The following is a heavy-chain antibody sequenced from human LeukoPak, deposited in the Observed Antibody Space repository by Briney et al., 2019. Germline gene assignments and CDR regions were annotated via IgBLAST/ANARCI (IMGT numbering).Heavy chain of an antibody. CDR2: ISYDGSNK. CDR3: AKEFNRGLPDY. D-gene: IGHD2-21*01. Sequence: GGSLRLSCAASGFTFSSYAMHWVRQAPGKGLEWVAVISYDGSNKCYADSVKGRFTISRDNSKNTLYLQMSSLRAEDTAVYYCAKEFNRGLPDYWGQGTLVTVPS. CDR1: GFTFSSYA. J-gene: IGHJ4*02. V-gene: IGHV3-30-3*01.